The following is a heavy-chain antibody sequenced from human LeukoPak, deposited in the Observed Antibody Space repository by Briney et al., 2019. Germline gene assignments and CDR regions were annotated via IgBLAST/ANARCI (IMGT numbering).Heavy chain of an antibody. D-gene: IGHD6-6*01. CDR3: ARYSSSSGDYFDY. J-gene: IGHJ4*02. V-gene: IGHV4-59*08. Sequence: SETLSRTCTVSGGSISSYYWSWIRQPPGKGLEWIGYIYYSGTTNYNPSLKSRVTISVDTSKNQFSLKLSSVTAADTAVYYCARYSSSSGDYFDYWGQGTLVTVSS. CDR1: GGSISSYY. CDR2: IYYSGTT.